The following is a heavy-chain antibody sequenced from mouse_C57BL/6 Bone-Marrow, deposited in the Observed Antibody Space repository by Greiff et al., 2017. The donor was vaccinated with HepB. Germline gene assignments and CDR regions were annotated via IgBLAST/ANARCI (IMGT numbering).Heavy chain of an antibody. CDR1: GFTFSSYA. CDR3: ARDRGSRAY. Sequence: EVMLVESGGGLVKPGGSLKLSCAASGFTFSSYAMSWVRQTPEKRLEWVATISDGGSYTYYPDKVKGRFTISSENAKNNLYLQMSHLKSEDTAMYYCARDRGSRAYWGQGTLVTVSA. V-gene: IGHV5-4*01. J-gene: IGHJ3*01. D-gene: IGHD1-1*01. CDR2: ISDGGSYT.